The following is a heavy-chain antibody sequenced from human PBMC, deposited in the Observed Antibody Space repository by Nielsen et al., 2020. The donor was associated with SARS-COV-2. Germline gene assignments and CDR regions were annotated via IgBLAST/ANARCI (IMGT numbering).Heavy chain of an antibody. Sequence: GGSLRLSCAASGFTFSSYAMSWVRQAPGKGLEWVSVISGSDDSTNYADSVKGRLTISRDNSKNMLYLQIHSLRAEDTAVYYCARCRRPYHLFSGDYYWYFDLWGRGTLVTVSS. V-gene: IGHV3-23*01. D-gene: IGHD4-17*01. CDR1: GFTFSSYA. CDR2: ISGSDDST. J-gene: IGHJ2*01. CDR3: ARCRRPYHLFSGDYYWYFDL.